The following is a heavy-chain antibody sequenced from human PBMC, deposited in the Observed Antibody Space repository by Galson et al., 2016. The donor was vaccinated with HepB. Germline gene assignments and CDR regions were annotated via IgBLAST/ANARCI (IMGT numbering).Heavy chain of an antibody. J-gene: IGHJ5*02. CDR2: IDPKTGAT. CDR3: TRDYGSGNYELFDP. Sequence: SVKVSCKASRYLFTAYYIHWVRQAPGQGLEWMGWIDPKTGATSSRQKFQGRVTLTRNTSIDTAYLDLSTLRPDDTAVYYCTRDYGSGNYELFDPWGQGTLVTVSS. V-gene: IGHV1-2*02. CDR1: RYLFTAYY. D-gene: IGHD3-10*01.